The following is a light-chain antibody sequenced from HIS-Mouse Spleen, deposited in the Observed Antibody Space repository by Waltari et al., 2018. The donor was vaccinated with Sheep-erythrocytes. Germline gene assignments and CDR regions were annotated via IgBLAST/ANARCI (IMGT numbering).Light chain of an antibody. V-gene: IGLV3-25*03. Sequence: SYELTQPPSVSVSPGQTARTTCSGDALPKQYAYWYHQKPGQAPVLVIYKDSERPSGIPERFSGSSSGTTVTLTISGVQAEDEADYYCQSADSSGTSYVFGTGTKVTVL. J-gene: IGLJ1*01. CDR1: ALPKQY. CDR2: KDS. CDR3: QSADSSGTSYV.